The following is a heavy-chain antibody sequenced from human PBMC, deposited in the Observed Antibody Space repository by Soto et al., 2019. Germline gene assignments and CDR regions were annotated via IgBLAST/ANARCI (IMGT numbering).Heavy chain of an antibody. CDR1: GFTFSIYD. V-gene: IGHV3-30-3*01. Sequence: QVQLVESGGGVVQPGRSLRLSCAASGFTFSIYDMHWVRQAPGKGLEWVAVISYDGSNKYYADSVKGRFTISRDNSKNTRYLQMNSLRAEDTAVYYCARARLDTPALDYWGQGTLVTVSS. D-gene: IGHD2-2*01. J-gene: IGHJ4*02. CDR2: ISYDGSNK. CDR3: ARARLDTPALDY.